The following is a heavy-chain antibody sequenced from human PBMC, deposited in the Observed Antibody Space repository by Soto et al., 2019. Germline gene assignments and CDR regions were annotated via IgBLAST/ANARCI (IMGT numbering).Heavy chain of an antibody. CDR3: ARDSNSGWSLDH. J-gene: IGHJ4*02. CDR2: VNPDSGNR. V-gene: IGHV1-2*04. Sequence: QVQVVQSGAEVKKPGASVKVSCKTSGYTFTNHYIHWVRQAPEQGLEWMGWVNPDSGNRKYAQKFQGWVTMTSDTSINTAYMELSSLKSDDTAVYYCARDSNSGWSLDHWGQGTLVTVSS. CDR1: GYTFTNHY. D-gene: IGHD6-19*01.